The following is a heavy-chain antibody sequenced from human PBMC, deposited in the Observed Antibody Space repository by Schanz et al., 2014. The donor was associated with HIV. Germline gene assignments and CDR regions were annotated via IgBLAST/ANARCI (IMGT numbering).Heavy chain of an antibody. Sequence: QVHLVESGGGVVQPGRSLRLSCIASGFTFNNYAMTWVRQAPGKGLEWVAVISYDGSNKKYAESVKGRFTISRDNSKNTLDLQMNNLKPEDTAVYYCAKAGLFFGQLWLGCFDYWGQGAQVTVSS. J-gene: IGHJ4*02. CDR2: ISYDGSNK. D-gene: IGHD3-10*01. CDR3: AKAGLFFGQLWLGCFDY. V-gene: IGHV3-30*18. CDR1: GFTFNNYA.